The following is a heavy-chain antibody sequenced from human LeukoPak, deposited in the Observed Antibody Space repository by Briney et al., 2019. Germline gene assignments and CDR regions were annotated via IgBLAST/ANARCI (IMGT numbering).Heavy chain of an antibody. Sequence: PGDSLRLSCAASGFTFSSHAMAWVRQAPGKGLEWVSTVTGRSDSKYYADSVKGRFTISRDNSKNTLYLQMNSLRAEDTAVYYCAKDPIPDAFDIWGQGTMVTVSS. J-gene: IGHJ3*02. CDR3: AKDPIPDAFDI. V-gene: IGHV3-23*01. CDR2: VTGRSDSK. D-gene: IGHD2-2*01. CDR1: GFTFSSHA.